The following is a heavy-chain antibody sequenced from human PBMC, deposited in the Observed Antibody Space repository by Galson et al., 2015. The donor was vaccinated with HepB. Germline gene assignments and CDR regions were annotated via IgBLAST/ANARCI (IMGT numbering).Heavy chain of an antibody. CDR1: GDSISSSY. J-gene: IGHJ4*02. CDR2: IYYSGST. V-gene: IGHV4-59*08. D-gene: IGHD6-19*01. Sequence: ETLSLTCTVSGDSISSSYWSWIRQPPGKGLEWIGYIYYSGSTNYNPSLKSRVTISVDTSRNQFSLKLNSVTAADTAVYYCARGSGSYDYWGQGTLVTVSS. CDR3: ARGSGSYDY.